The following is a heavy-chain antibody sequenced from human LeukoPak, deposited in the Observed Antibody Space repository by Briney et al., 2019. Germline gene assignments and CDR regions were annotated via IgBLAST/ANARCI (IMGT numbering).Heavy chain of an antibody. CDR3: ARYYGSGNFDY. CDR2: ISGSGDST. Sequence: PGGSLRLSCAASGFTFSSYAMSWVRQAPGKGLEWVSAISGSGDSTYYADSVKGRFTISRDNSKNTLYLQMNSLRAEDTAAYYCARYYGSGNFDYWGQGTLVTVSS. V-gene: IGHV3-23*01. D-gene: IGHD3-10*01. CDR1: GFTFSSYA. J-gene: IGHJ4*02.